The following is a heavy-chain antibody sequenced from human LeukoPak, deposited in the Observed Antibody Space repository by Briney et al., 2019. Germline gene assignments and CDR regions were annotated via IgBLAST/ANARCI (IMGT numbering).Heavy chain of an antibody. CDR1: GFTFSSYW. D-gene: IGHD3-10*01. CDR3: AKEGAYPIITYDS. Sequence: GGSLRLSCAASGFTFSSYWMNWVRQAPGKGIEWVANIKGDGNEKNYVDSVRGRFSISRDNAKNSLYLQMDSLRAEDTAVYYCAKEGAYPIITYDSWGQGALVTVSS. J-gene: IGHJ5*01. V-gene: IGHV3-7*01. CDR2: IKGDGNEK.